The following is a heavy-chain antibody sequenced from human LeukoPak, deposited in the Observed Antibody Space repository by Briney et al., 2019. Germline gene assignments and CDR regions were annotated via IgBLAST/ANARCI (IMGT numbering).Heavy chain of an antibody. CDR3: ASNSEVSSSWQRDY. Sequence: PGGSLRLYCAASGFTFSSYEMNWVRQAPGKGLEWVSYISSSGSTIYHADSVKGRFTISRDNAKHSLYLQMNSLRAEDTAVYYCASNSEVSSSWQRDYWGQGTLVTVSS. CDR2: ISSSGSTI. CDR1: GFTFSSYE. J-gene: IGHJ4*02. V-gene: IGHV3-48*03. D-gene: IGHD6-13*01.